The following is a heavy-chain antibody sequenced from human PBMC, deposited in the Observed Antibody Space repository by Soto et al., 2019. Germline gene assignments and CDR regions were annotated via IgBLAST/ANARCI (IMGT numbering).Heavy chain of an antibody. V-gene: IGHV5-51*01. CDR2: IYPGDSDT. D-gene: IGHD3-10*01. CDR3: ARHLGFGEGNNWFDP. CDR1: GYSFTSYW. Sequence: GESLKISCKGSGYSFTSYWIGWVRQMPGKGLEWMGIIYPGDSDTRYSPSFQGQVTISADKSISTAYLQWSSLKASDTAMSYCARHLGFGEGNNWFDPWGQGTLVTVSS. J-gene: IGHJ5*02.